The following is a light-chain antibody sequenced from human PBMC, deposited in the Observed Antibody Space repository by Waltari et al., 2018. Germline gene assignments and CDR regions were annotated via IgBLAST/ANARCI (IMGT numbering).Light chain of an antibody. Sequence: ELTQPPSLSVSPGQTARITCQGDSLRRYYATWYQQRPGQAPILVLYGPDNRPSGIPDRFSGSTSGNTASLTITGAQAEDEADYYCHSRETFSTRLFGGGTRLTV. CDR3: HSRETFSTRL. J-gene: IGLJ2*01. V-gene: IGLV3-19*01. CDR1: SLRRYY. CDR2: GPD.